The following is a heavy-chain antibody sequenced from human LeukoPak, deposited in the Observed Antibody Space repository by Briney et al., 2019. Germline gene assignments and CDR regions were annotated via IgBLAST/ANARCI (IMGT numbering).Heavy chain of an antibody. Sequence: GSLRLSCAASGFTFSSYWMSWIRQPPGKGLEWIGYIFYSGSTNYNPSLKSRVTISVDTSKNQFSLKLNSVTAADTAVYYCARVEYNWNDVASLDYWGQGTLVTVSS. D-gene: IGHD1-20*01. J-gene: IGHJ4*02. CDR2: IFYSGST. CDR1: GFTFSSYW. CDR3: ARVEYNWNDVASLDY. V-gene: IGHV4-59*01.